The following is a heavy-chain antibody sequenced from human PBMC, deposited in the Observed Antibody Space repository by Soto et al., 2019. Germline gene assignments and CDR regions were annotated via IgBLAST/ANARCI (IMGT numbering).Heavy chain of an antibody. D-gene: IGHD3-10*01. J-gene: IGHJ5*02. CDR3: ARGSITMVRGVIPRHEWFDP. CDR2: IIPILGIA. V-gene: IGHV1-69*02. CDR1: GGTFSSYT. Sequence: QVQLVQSGAEVKKPGSSVKVSCKASGGTFSSYTISWVRQAPGQGLEWMGRIIPILGIANYAQKFQGRVTITADKSTSTAYMELSSLRSEDTAVYYCARGSITMVRGVIPRHEWFDPWGQGTLVTVSS.